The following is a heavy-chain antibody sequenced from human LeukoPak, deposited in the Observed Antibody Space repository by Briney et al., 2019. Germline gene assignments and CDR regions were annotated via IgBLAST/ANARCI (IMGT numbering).Heavy chain of an antibody. CDR1: GFTLRSYG. CDR3: ARDAWGSSTGLIDF. Sequence: AGSLRLSCAASGFTLRSYGMKWVRQAPGKVLEWVSYISTSSYYIYYEDSVKGRFTIARDDAKNSLYLQMHSLRTADTAVTYCARDAWGSSTGLIDFWGRGTLVSVSS. D-gene: IGHD3-16*01. V-gene: IGHV3-21*01. CDR2: ISTSSYYI. J-gene: IGHJ4*02.